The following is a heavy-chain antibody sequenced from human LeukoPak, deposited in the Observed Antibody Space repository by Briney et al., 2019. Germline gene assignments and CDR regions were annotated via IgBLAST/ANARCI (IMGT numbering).Heavy chain of an antibody. J-gene: IGHJ6*02. D-gene: IGHD2-2*02. CDR1: GFIFDDFG. V-gene: IGHV3-20*04. CDR2: INWNSESI. Sequence: PGGSLRLSCVVSGFIFDDFGMSWVRQAPGKGLEWVSHINWNSESIVYADSVRGRFTISRDNAKKSLYLQMNSLRAEDTALYYCARDGGYCSSTNCHTLDVWGQGTTVTVSS. CDR3: ARDGGYCSSTNCHTLDV.